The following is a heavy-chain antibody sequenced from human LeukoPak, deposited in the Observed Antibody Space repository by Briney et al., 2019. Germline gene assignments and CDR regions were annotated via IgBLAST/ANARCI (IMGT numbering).Heavy chain of an antibody. CDR3: ARGGNRFGGFYFDY. D-gene: IGHD3-10*01. CDR2: INHRGTT. CDR1: GDSMRTSDHY. V-gene: IGHV4-31*03. J-gene: IGHJ4*02. Sequence: PSETLSLTRTVSGDSMRTSDHYWAWIRQHTGKGPETIGFINHRGTTNHNPSLKNRVAISVDASKNQFSLRLSSMTAADTAVYFCARGGNRFGGFYFDYWGQGILVTVSS.